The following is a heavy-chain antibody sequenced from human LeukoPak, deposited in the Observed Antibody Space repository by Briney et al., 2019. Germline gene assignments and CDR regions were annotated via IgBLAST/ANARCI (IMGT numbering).Heavy chain of an antibody. V-gene: IGHV1-2*02. J-gene: IGHJ6*02. Sequence: ASVKVSCKASGYTFTAYYIHWVRQAPGQGLEWMGWINPNSGGTNSAQKFQGRVTMTRDTSISTAYMELSRLTSDDTAVYYCARDHGSSWYSGWYYYGMDVWGQGTTVTVSS. CDR1: GYTFTAYY. CDR2: INPNSGGT. CDR3: ARDHGSSWYSGWYYYGMDV. D-gene: IGHD6-13*01.